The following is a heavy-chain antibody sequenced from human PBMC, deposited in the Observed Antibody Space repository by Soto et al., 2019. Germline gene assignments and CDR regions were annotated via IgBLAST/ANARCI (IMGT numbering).Heavy chain of an antibody. CDR3: ARGRDGYLTLKPLQFDY. Sequence: ASVKVSCKASGYTFTSYGISWVRQAPGQGLEWMGWIIANFGNTNYAQKFQGRVTITTDTSTSTAYMELSSLRSEDTAVYYCARGRDGYLTLKPLQFDYWGQGTLVTVSS. D-gene: IGHD5-12*01. CDR1: GYTFTSYG. J-gene: IGHJ4*02. CDR2: IIANFGNT. V-gene: IGHV1-18*01.